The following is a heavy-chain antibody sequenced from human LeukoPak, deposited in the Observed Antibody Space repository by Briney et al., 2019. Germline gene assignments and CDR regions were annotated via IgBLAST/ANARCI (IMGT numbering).Heavy chain of an antibody. Sequence: ASVKVSCKASGYIFTNYDVNWVRQATGQGLEWMGWMNPNSGNTGFAQKFQGRVTMTRNTSKSTAYMELSSLTSEDWAVYYCARARGYSYGYSDYWGQGTLVTVSS. D-gene: IGHD5-18*01. CDR3: ARARGYSYGYSDY. J-gene: IGHJ4*02. V-gene: IGHV1-8*01. CDR1: GYIFTNYD. CDR2: MNPNSGNT.